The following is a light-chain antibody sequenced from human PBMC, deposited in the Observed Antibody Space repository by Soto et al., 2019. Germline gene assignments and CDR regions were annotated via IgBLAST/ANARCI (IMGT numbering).Light chain of an antibody. V-gene: IGLV1-40*01. J-gene: IGLJ7*01. CDR3: QSYDSSAFVV. Sequence: QSVLTQPPSVSGAPGQRVTISCTGSSSNIGAGYDVHWYQQLPGTAPKLLLYGNSNRPSGVPDRFSGSKSGTSASLAITGLQAEDEADYFCQSYDSSAFVVFGGGTQLTVL. CDR1: SSNIGAGYD. CDR2: GNS.